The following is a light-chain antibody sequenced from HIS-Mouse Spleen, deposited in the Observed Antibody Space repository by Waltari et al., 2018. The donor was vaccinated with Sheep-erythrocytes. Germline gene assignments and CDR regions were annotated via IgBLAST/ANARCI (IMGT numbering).Light chain of an antibody. Sequence: QSALTQPASVSGSPGQSITISCTGTSSDVGSYNLVSWYKQHPGKAPKPMIYEGSKRPSGVSNRFSGSKSGNTASLTISGLQAEDEADYYCCSYAGSSTPWVFGGGTKLTVL. CDR3: CSYAGSSTPWV. CDR2: EGS. CDR1: SSDVGSYNL. J-gene: IGLJ3*02. V-gene: IGLV2-23*01.